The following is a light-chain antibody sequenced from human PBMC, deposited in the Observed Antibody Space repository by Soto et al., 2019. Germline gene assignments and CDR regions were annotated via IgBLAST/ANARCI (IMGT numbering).Light chain of an antibody. J-gene: IGKJ5*01. V-gene: IGKV1-5*01. CDR1: QSISTR. CDR2: DAS. Sequence: IKTTRSPYTLYASVGDRFTITFLASQSISTRLAWYQQKPGKAPKLLIYDASSLESGVPSRFSGSGSGTDFTLTISSLQPEDFATYYCQQSYITLITFGQVTLLEI. CDR3: QQSYITLIT.